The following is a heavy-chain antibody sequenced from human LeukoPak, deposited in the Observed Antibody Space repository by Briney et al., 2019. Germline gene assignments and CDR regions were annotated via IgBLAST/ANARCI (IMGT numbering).Heavy chain of an antibody. D-gene: IGHD2-8*01. V-gene: IGHV3-30*02. CDR2: IGFDGSKI. Sequence: PGGSLRLSCVASGFTFSSYGMQWVRQAPGTGLEWVSFIGFDGSKIHYADSVKGRFTISRDNSKNTVNLQMNSLRVEDTAVYYCAKDSDTYGHRHFDHWGQGTLVTVSS. J-gene: IGHJ4*02. CDR1: GFTFSSYG. CDR3: AKDSDTYGHRHFDH.